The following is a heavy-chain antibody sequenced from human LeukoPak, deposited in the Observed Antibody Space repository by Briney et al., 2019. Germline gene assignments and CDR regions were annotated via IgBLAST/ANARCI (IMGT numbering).Heavy chain of an antibody. CDR3: ARYWRVSVLFDY. CDR2: FDPEDGET. D-gene: IGHD2-8*02. J-gene: IGHJ4*02. CDR1: GYTLTELS. Sequence: ASVKVSCKVSGYTLTELSMHWVRQAPGKGLEWMGGFDPEDGETIYAQKFQGRVTMTEDTSTDTAYMELSSLRSEDTAVYYCARYWRVSVLFDYWGQGTLVTVSS. V-gene: IGHV1-24*01.